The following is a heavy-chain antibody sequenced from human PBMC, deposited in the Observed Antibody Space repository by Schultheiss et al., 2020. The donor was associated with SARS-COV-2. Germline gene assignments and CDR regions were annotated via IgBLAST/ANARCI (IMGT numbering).Heavy chain of an antibody. J-gene: IGHJ3*01. Sequence: SQTLSFTCAVYGGSFSGYYWSWIRQPPGKGLEWIGEINHSGSTNYNPSLKSRVTISVDTSKNQFSLKLSSVTAADTAVYYCAKDRLTAVGPDAFDLWGLGTMVTVSS. CDR3: AKDRLTAVGPDAFDL. CDR1: GGSFSGYY. CDR2: INHSGST. D-gene: IGHD1-26*01. V-gene: IGHV4-34*01.